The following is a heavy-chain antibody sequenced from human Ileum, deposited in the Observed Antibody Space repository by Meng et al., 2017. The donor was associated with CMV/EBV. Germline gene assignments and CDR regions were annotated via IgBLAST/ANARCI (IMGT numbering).Heavy chain of an antibody. Sequence: RLTCVVSGFSFSTSAIHWVRQAPGKGLEWVAVISNDGNRKYYTDSVEGRFTISRDNSKNTLYLQMDSLRADDTATYYCARDFAWNFDYWGQGTLVTVSS. V-gene: IGHV3-30*04. CDR1: GFSFSTSA. CDR2: ISNDGNRK. CDR3: ARDFAWNFDY. J-gene: IGHJ4*02.